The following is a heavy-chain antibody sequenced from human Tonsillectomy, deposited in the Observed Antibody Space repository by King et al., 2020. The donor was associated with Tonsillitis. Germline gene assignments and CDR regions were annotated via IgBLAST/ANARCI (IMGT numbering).Heavy chain of an antibody. J-gene: IGHJ4*02. D-gene: IGHD3-22*01. CDR2: MNPHSGDT. CDR1: GYTFSSYD. V-gene: IGHV1-8*02. CDR3: ARVGSRALGGYHLGF. Sequence: VQLVQSGAEVKKPGASVKVSCKASGYTFSSYDINWVRQATGQGPEWMGWMNPHSGDTGYAQKFQGRVTMTRNASISTAYMDLSSLTSDDTAVYYCARVGSRALGGYHLGFWGQGTLVTVSS.